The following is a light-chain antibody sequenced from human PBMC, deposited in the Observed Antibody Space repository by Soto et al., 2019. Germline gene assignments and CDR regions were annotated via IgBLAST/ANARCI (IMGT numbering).Light chain of an antibody. CDR1: SGHNSYA. CDR3: QTWGAGIQV. Sequence: QPVLTQPPSVSASLGTSVKLTCTLSSGHNSYAIAWHQQQPEKAPRYLMKVNSDGSHIKVDGIPDRFSGSSSGAERYLTISSLQSEDEADYYCQTWGAGIQVFGGGTKLTVL. CDR2: VNSDGSH. V-gene: IGLV4-69*01. J-gene: IGLJ2*01.